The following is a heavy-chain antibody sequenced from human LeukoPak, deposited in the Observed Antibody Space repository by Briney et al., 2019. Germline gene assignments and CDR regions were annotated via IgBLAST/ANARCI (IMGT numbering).Heavy chain of an antibody. CDR1: GFMFSSYW. D-gene: IGHD3-10*01. CDR2: IKQDGSEE. Sequence: GGSLRLSCAASGFMFSSYWMGWVRQAPGKGLEWVANIKQDGSEEYYVDSVKGRFTVSRDNAKNSLYLQMNSLRAEDTAVYYCARDGAGAAALDYWGQGTLVTVSS. CDR3: ARDGAGAAALDY. V-gene: IGHV3-7*01. J-gene: IGHJ4*02.